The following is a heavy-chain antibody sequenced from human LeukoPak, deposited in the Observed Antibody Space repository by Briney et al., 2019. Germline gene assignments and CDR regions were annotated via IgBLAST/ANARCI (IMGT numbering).Heavy chain of an antibody. V-gene: IGHV1-2*02. CDR3: ARGRRWGTACLDY. Sequence: ASVKVSCKASGYTFTGYYMHWVRQAPGQGLEWMGWINPNSGGTNYAQQFQGRVTMTRDTSISTAYMELSRLRSDDTAVYYCARGRRWGTACLDYWGQGTLVTVSS. CDR1: GYTFTGYY. CDR2: INPNSGGT. J-gene: IGHJ4*02. D-gene: IGHD1-14*01.